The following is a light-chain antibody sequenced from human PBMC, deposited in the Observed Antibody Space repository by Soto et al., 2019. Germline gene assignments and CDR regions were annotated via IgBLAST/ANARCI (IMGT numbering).Light chain of an antibody. CDR1: SSDVGSYNL. J-gene: IGLJ2*01. V-gene: IGLV2-23*01. Sequence: QLVLTQPASVSGSPGQSTTISCTGTSSDVGSYNLVSWYQQYPGKAPKLMIYEGSKRPSGVSNRFSGSKSGNTASLTISGLQAEDEADYYCCSYAGETTLVFGGGTKLTVL. CDR3: CSYAGETTLV. CDR2: EGS.